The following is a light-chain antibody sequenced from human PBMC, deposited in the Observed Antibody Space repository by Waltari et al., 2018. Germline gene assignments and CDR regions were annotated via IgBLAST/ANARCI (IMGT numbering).Light chain of an antibody. CDR3: QVWDSSSDQNV. CDR2: YDS. CDR1: NLGSKS. J-gene: IGLJ1*01. V-gene: IGLV3-21*04. Sequence: SYVLTQPPSVSVAPGKTARITCGGKNLGSKSVHWYQQKPGQAPMMVIYYDSDRPSGIPERFSGSNSGNTATLTISRVEAGDEADYYCQVWDSSSDQNVFGTGTKVTVL.